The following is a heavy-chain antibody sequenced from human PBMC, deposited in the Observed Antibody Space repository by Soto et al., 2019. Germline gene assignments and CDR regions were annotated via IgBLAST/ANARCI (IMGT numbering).Heavy chain of an antibody. CDR3: ARVSSSVYNWFDP. D-gene: IGHD6-6*01. V-gene: IGHV1-2*02. CDR1: GYTFTGYY. CDR2: INPNSGGT. Sequence: ASVKVSCKASGYTFTGYYMHWVLQAPGQGLEWMGWINPNSGGTNYAQKFQGRVTMTRDTSISTAYMELSRLRSDDTAVYYCARVSSSVYNWFDPWGQGTLVTVSS. J-gene: IGHJ5*02.